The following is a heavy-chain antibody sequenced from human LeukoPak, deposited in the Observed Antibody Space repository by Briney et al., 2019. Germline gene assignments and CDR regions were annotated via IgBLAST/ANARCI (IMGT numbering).Heavy chain of an antibody. J-gene: IGHJ4*02. CDR3: ARRYSSSWYGYYFDY. Sequence: PGESLKISCKGSGYSFTSYWIGWVRQMPGKGLEWMGIINPGDSDTRYSPSFQGQVTISADKSISTAYLQWSSLKASDTAMYYCARRYSSSWYGYYFDYWGQGTLVTVSS. V-gene: IGHV5-51*03. CDR2: INPGDSDT. D-gene: IGHD6-13*01. CDR1: GYSFTSYW.